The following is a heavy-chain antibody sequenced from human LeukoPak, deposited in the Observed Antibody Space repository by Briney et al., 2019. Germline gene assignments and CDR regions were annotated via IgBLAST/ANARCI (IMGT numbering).Heavy chain of an antibody. V-gene: IGHV3-66*01. CDR3: ARDRYRGIVATIPLVPFDY. Sequence: GGSLRLSCAASGFTFNRRGMHWVRQAPGKGLEWVSVIYSGGSTYYADSVKGRFTISRDNSKNTLYLQMNSLRAEDTAVYYCARDRYRGIVATIPLVPFDYWGQGTLVTVSS. J-gene: IGHJ4*02. D-gene: IGHD5-12*01. CDR2: IYSGGST. CDR1: GFTFNRRG.